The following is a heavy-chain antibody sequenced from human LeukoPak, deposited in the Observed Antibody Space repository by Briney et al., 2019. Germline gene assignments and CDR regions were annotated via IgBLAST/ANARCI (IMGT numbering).Heavy chain of an antibody. CDR2: ISYSGANS. J-gene: IGHJ3*01. CDR3: AKHMQLSL. D-gene: IGHD3-16*02. CDR1: GFTFCGSA. V-gene: IGHV3-23*01. Sequence: GGSLRLPCAASGFTFCGSAMIWGRQAPGEGLEWVSLISYSGANSYYTDSVRGRFTISRDNYKDTLFLQMNSLRAEDTAIYYCAKHMQLSLWGLGTMVTVSS.